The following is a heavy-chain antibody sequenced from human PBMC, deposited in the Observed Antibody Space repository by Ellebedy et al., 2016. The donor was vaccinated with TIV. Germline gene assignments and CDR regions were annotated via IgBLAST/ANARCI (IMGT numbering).Heavy chain of an antibody. D-gene: IGHD2-2*02. CDR2: IKRHGSEK. J-gene: IGHJ4*02. CDR1: GFTFSSYA. Sequence: GRSLRLSXAASGFTFSSYAMNWVRQAPGKGLEWVANIKRHGSEKYYVDSVKGRFTISRDNAKNSLFLQMNSLRAEDTAVYFCASGGCTSTTCYNGKDFTYWGQGTLVTVSS. CDR3: ASGGCTSTTCYNGKDFTY. V-gene: IGHV3-7*01.